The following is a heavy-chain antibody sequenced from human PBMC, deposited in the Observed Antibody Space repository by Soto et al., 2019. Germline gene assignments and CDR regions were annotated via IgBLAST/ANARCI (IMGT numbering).Heavy chain of an antibody. V-gene: IGHV3-11*01. CDR3: ERSEGKYYYYGLDV. CDR2: ISSSGTTI. CDR1: RFRFSDYY. D-gene: IGHD2-15*01. Sequence: GGSLRLSCEASRFRFSDYYMSWVRQAPGKGLEWVSFISSSGTTIYYADSVKGRFTISRDNAKNSLFLQMNSLRVEDTAVYYCERSEGKYYYYGLDVWGQGTTVTVSS. J-gene: IGHJ6*02.